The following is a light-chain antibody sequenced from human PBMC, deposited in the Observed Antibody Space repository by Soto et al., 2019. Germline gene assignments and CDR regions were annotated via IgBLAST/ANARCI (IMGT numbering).Light chain of an antibody. CDR2: AAS. Sequence: IPLTHSPSTLSASVGVSVTTTCLASQGISSYLAWYQQKPGKAPKLLIYAASTLQSGVPSRFSGSGSGTDFTLTISSLQPEDFATYYCQQLNSYPITFGQGTRLEIK. CDR3: QQLNSYPIT. CDR1: QGISSY. J-gene: IGKJ5*01. V-gene: IGKV1-9*01.